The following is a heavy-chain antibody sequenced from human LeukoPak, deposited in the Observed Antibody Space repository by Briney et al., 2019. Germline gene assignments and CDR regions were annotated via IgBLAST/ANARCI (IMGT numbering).Heavy chain of an antibody. CDR2: ISSTSGSI. CDR3: ARGPIPDY. V-gene: IGHV3-21*01. CDR1: GFTFSSYS. Sequence: PGGSLRLSCAASGFTFSSYSMSWVRQAPGKGLEWVSSISSTSGSIYYADSVKGRFTISRDNAKNSLYLQMNSLRAEDTAVYYCARGPIPDYWGQGTLVTVSS. D-gene: IGHD2-2*02. J-gene: IGHJ4*02.